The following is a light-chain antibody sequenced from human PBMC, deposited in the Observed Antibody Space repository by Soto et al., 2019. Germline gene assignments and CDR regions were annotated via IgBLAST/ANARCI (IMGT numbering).Light chain of an antibody. Sequence: DIQMTQSPSSLSASVGDRVSISCRASQSITNYLNWYQQKPGKAPKVLIYAASSLQSGVPSRFSGSGSGTDFTLTISSLQPEDSATYYCHQSYITPYTFGQGTKLEI. CDR1: QSITNY. J-gene: IGKJ2*01. CDR3: HQSYITPYT. V-gene: IGKV1-39*01. CDR2: AAS.